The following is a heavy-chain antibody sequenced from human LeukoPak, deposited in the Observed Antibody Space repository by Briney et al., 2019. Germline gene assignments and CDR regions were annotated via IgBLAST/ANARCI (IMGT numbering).Heavy chain of an antibody. CDR2: INHSGST. Sequence: SETLSLTCAVYGGSFSGYYWTWIRQPPGKGLEWIGEINHSGSTNYNPSLKSRVTISVGTSKNQFSLRLNSVTAADTAVYYCARDSSGSYSDYWGQGSLVTVSS. CDR1: GGSFSGYY. CDR3: ARDSSGSYSDY. J-gene: IGHJ4*02. V-gene: IGHV4-34*01. D-gene: IGHD3-22*01.